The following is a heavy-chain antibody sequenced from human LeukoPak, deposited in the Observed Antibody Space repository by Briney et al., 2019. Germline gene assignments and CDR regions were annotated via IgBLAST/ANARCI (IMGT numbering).Heavy chain of an antibody. V-gene: IGHV3-48*04. D-gene: IGHD6-19*01. CDR2: ISSSSSTI. Sequence: PGGSLRLSCAASGFTFSSYSMNWVRQAPGKGLEWVSYISSSSSTIYYADSVKGRFTISRDNAKNSLYLQMNSLRAEDTAVYYCARDSVAVAGRFDYWGQGTLVTVSS. CDR3: ARDSVAVAGRFDY. CDR1: GFTFSSYS. J-gene: IGHJ4*02.